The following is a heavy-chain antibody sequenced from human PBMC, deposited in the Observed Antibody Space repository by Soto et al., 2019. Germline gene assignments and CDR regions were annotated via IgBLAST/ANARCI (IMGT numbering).Heavy chain of an antibody. Sequence: ASVKVCCKASGYTFTNYGMRWVRQAPGQGLEWMGWINVYNGNTKYAQKVQGRVTMTTDTSTSTAYMELRSLRSDDTAVYYCARGVGSGSYYNQYNWFDPWGQGTLVTVSS. V-gene: IGHV1-18*01. CDR1: GYTFTNYG. J-gene: IGHJ5*02. D-gene: IGHD3-10*01. CDR2: INVYNGNT. CDR3: ARGVGSGSYYNQYNWFDP.